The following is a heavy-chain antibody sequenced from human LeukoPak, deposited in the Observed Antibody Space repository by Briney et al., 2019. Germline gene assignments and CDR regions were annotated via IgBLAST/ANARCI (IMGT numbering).Heavy chain of an antibody. CDR1: GGTFSRYA. CDR2: IIPIFGAA. V-gene: IGHV1-69*05. CDR3: ARLGVWGERIDY. J-gene: IGHJ4*02. D-gene: IGHD1-1*01. Sequence: ASVKVSCKASGGTFSRYAISWVRQAPGQGLEWMGRIIPIFGAANYAQKFQGRVTITTDESTSTAYMELSSLRSEDTAVYYCARLGVWGERIDYWGQGTLVTVSS.